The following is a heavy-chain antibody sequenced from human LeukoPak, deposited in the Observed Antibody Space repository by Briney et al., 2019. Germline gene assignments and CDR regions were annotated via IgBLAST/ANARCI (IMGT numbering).Heavy chain of an antibody. CDR3: ARGPGTTFGY. CDR1: GGSISGYY. Sequence: NPSETLSLTCTVSGGSISGYYWSWIRQPPGKGLEWIGEINHSGSTNYNPSLKSRVTISVDTSKNQFSLNLSSVTAADTAVYYCARGPGTTFGYWGQGTLVTVSS. D-gene: IGHD1-7*01. V-gene: IGHV4-34*01. CDR2: INHSGST. J-gene: IGHJ4*02.